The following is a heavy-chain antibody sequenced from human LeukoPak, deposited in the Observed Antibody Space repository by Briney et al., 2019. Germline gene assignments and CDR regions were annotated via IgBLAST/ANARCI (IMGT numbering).Heavy chain of an antibody. Sequence: GGSLRLSCAASGFTFSSYAMHWVRQAPGKGLEYVSAISSNGGSTYYANSVKGRFTISRDNSKNTLYLQMGSLRAEDMAVYYCARSASRGESYNYWGQGTLVTVSS. D-gene: IGHD3-10*01. CDR2: ISSNGGST. CDR3: ARSASRGESYNY. CDR1: GFTFSSYA. V-gene: IGHV3-64*01. J-gene: IGHJ4*02.